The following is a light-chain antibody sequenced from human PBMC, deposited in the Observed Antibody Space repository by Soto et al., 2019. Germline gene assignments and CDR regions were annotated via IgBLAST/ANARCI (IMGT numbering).Light chain of an antibody. CDR2: GAS. Sequence: EILMTQSPATLSLSPGERATLSCRASQSVSSNNLAWYQQKPGQAPRLLIYGASSRATGIPDRFSGSGYGTDFTLTISRLEPEDFAVYYCQQYGSSPTFGPGTKMDIK. J-gene: IGKJ3*01. CDR3: QQYGSSPT. CDR1: QSVSSNN. V-gene: IGKV3-20*01.